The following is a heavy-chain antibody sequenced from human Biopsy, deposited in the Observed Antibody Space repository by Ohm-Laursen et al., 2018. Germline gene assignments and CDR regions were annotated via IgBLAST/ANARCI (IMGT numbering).Heavy chain of an antibody. CDR3: ASVVLGPTNDAFDT. Sequence: GTLSLTCNVSGGDINNYYWSWIRQPAGKGLEWIGRIYPGGSTNYNPSLKSRVTMSVDTSKKQLSLRLRSVTAADTAMYYCASVVLGPTNDAFDTWGQGTMVTVSS. D-gene: IGHD3-22*01. J-gene: IGHJ3*02. V-gene: IGHV4-4*07. CDR1: GGDINNYY. CDR2: IYPGGST.